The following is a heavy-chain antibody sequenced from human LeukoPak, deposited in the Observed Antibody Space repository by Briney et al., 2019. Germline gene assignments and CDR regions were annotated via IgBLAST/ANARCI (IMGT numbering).Heavy chain of an antibody. J-gene: IGHJ4*02. CDR2: INPSGGST. CDR1: GYTFTSYY. D-gene: IGHD2-15*01. CDR3: ATIVATILPYCSGGSCYPRGFDY. Sequence: ASVKVSCKSSGYTFTSYYMHWVRQAPGQGLEWMGIINPSGGSTSYAQKFQGRVTMTEDTSTDTAYMELSSLRSEDTAVYYCATIVATILPYCSGGSCYPRGFDYWGQGSLVTVSS. V-gene: IGHV1-46*01.